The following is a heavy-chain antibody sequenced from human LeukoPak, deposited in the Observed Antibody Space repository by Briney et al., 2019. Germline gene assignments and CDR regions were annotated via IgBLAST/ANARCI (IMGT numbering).Heavy chain of an antibody. CDR1: GGSFSGYY. CDR2: INHSGST. V-gene: IGHV4-34*01. Sequence: SETPSLTCAVYGGSFSGYYWSWIRQPPGKGLEWIGEINHSGSTNYNPSLKSRVTISVDTSKNQFSLKLSSVTAADTAVYYCARGPPDNSGYYSLMGYWGQGTLVTVSS. CDR3: ARGPPDNSGYYSLMGY. D-gene: IGHD3-22*01. J-gene: IGHJ4*02.